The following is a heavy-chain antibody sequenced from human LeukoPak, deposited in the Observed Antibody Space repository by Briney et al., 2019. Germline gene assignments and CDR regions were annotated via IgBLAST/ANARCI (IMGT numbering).Heavy chain of an antibody. CDR1: GGSISSYY. CDR3: ARESRLPAVRGAFDI. V-gene: IGHV4-4*07. D-gene: IGHD3-10*02. Sequence: SETLSLTCTVSGGSISSYYWSWIRQPAGKGLEWIGRIYTSGSTNYNPSLKSRVTMSVDTSKNQFSLKLSSVTAADTAVYYCARESRLPAVRGAFDIWGQGTMVTVSS. CDR2: IYTSGST. J-gene: IGHJ3*02.